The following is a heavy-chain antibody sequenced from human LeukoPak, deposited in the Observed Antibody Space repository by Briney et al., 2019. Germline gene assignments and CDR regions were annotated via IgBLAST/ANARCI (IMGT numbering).Heavy chain of an antibody. CDR2: MNPNSGNT. D-gene: IGHD2-2*01. CDR1: GYTFTSYD. J-gene: IGHJ5*02. V-gene: IGHV1-8*03. Sequence: ASVKVSCEASGYTFTSYDINWVRQATGQGLEWMGWMNPNSGNTGYAQKFQGRVTITRNTSISTAYMELSSLRSEDTAVYYCARRDCSSTSCYSNWFDPWGQGTLVTVSS. CDR3: ARRDCSSTSCYSNWFDP.